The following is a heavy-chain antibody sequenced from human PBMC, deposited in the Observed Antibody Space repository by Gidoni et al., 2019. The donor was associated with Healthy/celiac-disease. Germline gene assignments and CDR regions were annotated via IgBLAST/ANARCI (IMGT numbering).Heavy chain of an antibody. J-gene: IGHJ4*02. CDR3: ARDYRI. Sequence: HLQLQESGPGLVQPSETLSLTCAVSGGSISSSIYYWGWGRQPPGKGLEWIGSIYYSGSTYYNPSLKSRVTISVDTTKTQSSLKLSSVTAADTAVYYCARDYRIWGQGTLVTVSS. CDR2: IYYSGST. D-gene: IGHD1-26*01. CDR1: GGSISSSIYY. V-gene: IGHV4-39*07.